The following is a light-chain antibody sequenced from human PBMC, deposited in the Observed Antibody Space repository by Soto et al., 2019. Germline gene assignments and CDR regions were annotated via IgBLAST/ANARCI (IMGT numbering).Light chain of an antibody. CDR3: QQHSHWPPWT. CDR2: GAS. CDR1: QSVSSNY. Sequence: EIVMTQSPGTLSLSPGETATLSCRASQSVSSNYVAWFHQKPGQAPRLLIYGASSRATGVPDRFSASGSGTDFTLTISDLEPEDFAVYYCQQHSHWPPWTFGQGTRVEIQ. V-gene: IGKV3D-20*02. J-gene: IGKJ1*01.